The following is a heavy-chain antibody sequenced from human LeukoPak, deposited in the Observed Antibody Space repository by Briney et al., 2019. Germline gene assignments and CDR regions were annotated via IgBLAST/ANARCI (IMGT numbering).Heavy chain of an antibody. CDR2: IYYSGST. J-gene: IGHJ4*02. CDR1: GGSFSGYY. D-gene: IGHD1-26*01. V-gene: IGHV4-34*01. Sequence: SETLPLTCAVYGGSFSGYYWSWIRQPPGKGLEWIGSIYYSGSTYYNPSLKSRVTISLDTSKNQFSLKLSSVTAADTALYYCAGSGSYYWFDYWGQGTLVTVSS. CDR3: AGSGSYYWFDY.